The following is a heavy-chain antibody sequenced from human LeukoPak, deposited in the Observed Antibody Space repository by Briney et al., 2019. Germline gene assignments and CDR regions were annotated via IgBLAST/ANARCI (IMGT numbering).Heavy chain of an antibody. CDR1: GYTFTSYY. V-gene: IGHV1-69*13. Sequence: SVKVSCKASGYTFTSYYMHWVRQAPGQGLEWMGGIIPIFGTANYAQKFQGRVTITADESTSTAYMELSSLRSEDTAVYYCARPGGSGYYSYYFDYWGQGTLVTVSS. CDR3: ARPGGSGYYSYYFDY. D-gene: IGHD3-22*01. J-gene: IGHJ4*02. CDR2: IIPIFGTA.